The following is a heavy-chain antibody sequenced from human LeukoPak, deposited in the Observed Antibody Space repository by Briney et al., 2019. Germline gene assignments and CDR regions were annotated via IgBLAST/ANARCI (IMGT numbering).Heavy chain of an antibody. V-gene: IGHV1-18*01. Sequence: GASVKVSGKASGYTFTSYGISWVRQAPGQGLEWMGWISAYNGNTNYAQKLQGRVTMTTDTSTSTAYMELRSLRSDDTAVYYCARVYYDSSGYYLDYLFDYWGQGTLVTVSS. CDR2: ISAYNGNT. J-gene: IGHJ4*02. CDR3: ARVYYDSSGYYLDYLFDY. D-gene: IGHD3-22*01. CDR1: GYTFTSYG.